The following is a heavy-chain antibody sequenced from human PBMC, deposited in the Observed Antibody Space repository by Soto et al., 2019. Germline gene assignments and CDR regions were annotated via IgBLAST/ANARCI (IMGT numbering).Heavy chain of an antibody. CDR2: IYYSGST. J-gene: IGHJ4*02. Sequence: SETLSLTCTVSGGSISSNYWSWIRQPPGKGLEWIAYIYYSGSTYYNPSLKSRVTISVDTSKNQFSLKLSSVTAADTAVYYCARSTGRKWLQSTKPSYYFDFWGQGTRVTSPQ. V-gene: IGHV4-59*01. CDR3: ARSTGRKWLQSTKPSYYFDF. CDR1: GGSISSNY. D-gene: IGHD3-10*01.